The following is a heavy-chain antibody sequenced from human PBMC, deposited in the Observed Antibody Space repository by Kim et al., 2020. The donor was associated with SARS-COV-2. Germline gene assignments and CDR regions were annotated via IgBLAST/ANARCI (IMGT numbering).Heavy chain of an antibody. Sequence: GGSLRLSCAASGFTFSSYEMNWVRQAPGKGLEWVSYISSSGSTIYYADSVKGRFTISRDNAKNSLYLQMNSLRAEDTAVYYCASSETVVTRSYYYYGMDVWGQGTTVTVSS. D-gene: IGHD2-21*02. J-gene: IGHJ6*02. V-gene: IGHV3-48*03. CDR3: ASSETVVTRSYYYYGMDV. CDR1: GFTFSSYE. CDR2: ISSSGSTI.